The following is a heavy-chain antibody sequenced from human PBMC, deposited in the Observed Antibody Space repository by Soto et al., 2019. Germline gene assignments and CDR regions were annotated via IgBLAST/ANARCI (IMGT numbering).Heavy chain of an antibody. CDR2: ISGSGGST. CDR1: GFTFSSYA. CDR3: AKGLNYYYYYMDV. V-gene: IGHV3-23*01. J-gene: IGHJ6*03. Sequence: PGGSLRLSCAASGFTFSSYAMSWVRQAPGKGLEWVSAISGSGGSTYYADSVKGRFTISRDNSKNTLYLQMNSLRAEDTAVYYCAKGLNYYYYYMDVWGKRTTVTVSS.